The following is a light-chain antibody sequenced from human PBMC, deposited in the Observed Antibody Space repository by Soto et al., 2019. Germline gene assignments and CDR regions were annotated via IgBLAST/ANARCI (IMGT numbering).Light chain of an antibody. CDR2: GIS. CDR3: QQHTQWPIT. Sequence: EVVMTQSPATLSVSPGERATLSCRASQSVNSNYLAWYQQKPGQPPRLLIYGISTRATGITDRFSASGSGTEFTLTISSLQPEDFAIYYCQQHTQWPITFGQGTRLEMK. CDR1: QSVNSN. V-gene: IGKV3D-15*01. J-gene: IGKJ5*01.